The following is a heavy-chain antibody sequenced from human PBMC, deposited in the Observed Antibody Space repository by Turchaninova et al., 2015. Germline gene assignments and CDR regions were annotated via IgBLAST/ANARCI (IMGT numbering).Heavy chain of an antibody. J-gene: IGHJ4*02. CDR1: GGSLRGYW. CDR2: SNHDGST. CDR3: ARSQPQDF. V-gene: IGHV4-34*01. Sequence: QVQLQQWGAGLLKPSETLSLTCSVYGGSLRGYWWTWIRKAPGKGMEWIGESNHDGSTNYNPSLKVRIIMSVDTSKNQFSLKLGSLTAADTAVYYCARSQPQDFWGQGTLVTVSS.